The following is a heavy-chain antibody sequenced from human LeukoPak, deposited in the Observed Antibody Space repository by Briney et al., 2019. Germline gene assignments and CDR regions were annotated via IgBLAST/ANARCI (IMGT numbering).Heavy chain of an antibody. CDR1: GYTFTGYY. CDR3: ARSQGNDFWSGYYY. J-gene: IGHJ4*02. CDR2: INPNSGGS. V-gene: IGHV1-2*02. Sequence: PQASVTVSCKASGYTFTGYYMHWVRQAPGQGLEWMGWINPNSGGSNYAQKFQGRVTMTRDTSISTAYMELSRLRSDDTAVYYCARSQGNDFWSGYYYWGQGTLVTVSS. D-gene: IGHD3-3*01.